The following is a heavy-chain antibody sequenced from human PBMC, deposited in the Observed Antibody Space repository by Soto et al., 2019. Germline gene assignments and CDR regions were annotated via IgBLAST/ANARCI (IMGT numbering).Heavy chain of an antibody. CDR1: GASISSYY. Sequence: SETLSLTCSVSGASISSYYWSWIRQPPGKGLEWIGYIYYSGSTNYNPSLKSRVTISVDTSKNQFSLKLSSVTAADTAVYYCARRDWRIRGYCSGGSCYSGAFDIWGQGTMVT. CDR3: ARRDWRIRGYCSGGSCYSGAFDI. CDR2: IYYSGST. D-gene: IGHD2-15*01. V-gene: IGHV4-59*08. J-gene: IGHJ3*02.